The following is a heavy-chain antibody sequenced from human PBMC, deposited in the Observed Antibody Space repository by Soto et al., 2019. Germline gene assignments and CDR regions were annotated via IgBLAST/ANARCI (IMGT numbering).Heavy chain of an antibody. CDR2: ISYDGSNK. Sequence: QVELVESGGGVVQPGRSLRLSCAASGFTFNTHAMHWVRQAPGKGLEWVAVISYDGSNKFYVDSVKGRFTISRDNSKNTLYLQMNSLRAEDTAVYYCARERLDFYYCDYWGQGTLVTVSS. D-gene: IGHD3-16*01. CDR3: ARERLDFYYCDY. CDR1: GFTFNTHA. J-gene: IGHJ4*02. V-gene: IGHV3-30-3*01.